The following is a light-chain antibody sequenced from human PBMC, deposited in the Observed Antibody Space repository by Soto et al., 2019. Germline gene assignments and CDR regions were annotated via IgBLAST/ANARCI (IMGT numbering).Light chain of an antibody. J-gene: IGLJ2*01. CDR1: SSDIGSYSY. Sequence: QSALTQPCSVSGSPGQSVTISCTGTSSDIGSYSYVSWYQQHPGKVPKLMIYDVTKRPSGVPDRFSGSKSGNTASLTISGLQAEDEADYHCCSYAGSDTFVVFGGGTKLTVL. CDR3: CSYAGSDTFVV. V-gene: IGLV2-11*01. CDR2: DVT.